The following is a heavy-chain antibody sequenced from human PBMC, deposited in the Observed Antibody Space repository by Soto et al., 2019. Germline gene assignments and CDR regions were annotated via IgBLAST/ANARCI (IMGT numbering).Heavy chain of an antibody. CDR1: GFTFSSYW. Sequence: GGSLGLSCTASGFTFSSYWMHWVRQAPGKGLVWVSRINSDGSSTSYADSVKGRFTISRDNAKNTLYLQMNSLRAEDTAVYYCARGFTIFGVVIISPDYYYMDVWGKGTTVTVSS. CDR3: ARGFTIFGVVIISPDYYYMDV. J-gene: IGHJ6*03. CDR2: INSDGSST. V-gene: IGHV3-74*01. D-gene: IGHD3-3*01.